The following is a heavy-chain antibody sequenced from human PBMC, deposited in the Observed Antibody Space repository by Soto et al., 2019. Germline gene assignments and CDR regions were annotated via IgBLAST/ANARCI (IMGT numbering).Heavy chain of an antibody. J-gene: IGHJ4*02. Sequence: EVPLVESGGGLVQPGGSLRLSCAASGFTFSDYWMHWVRQAPGKGLVWVSQIKGDGSNIKYADSVKGRFTISRDNAKNTLYLQMNSLRAEDTAVYYCARDDSGPIMFEYWGQGNLSPSPQ. CDR1: GFTFSDYW. CDR3: ARDDSGPIMFEY. D-gene: IGHD6-19*01. V-gene: IGHV3-74*03. CDR2: IKGDGSNI.